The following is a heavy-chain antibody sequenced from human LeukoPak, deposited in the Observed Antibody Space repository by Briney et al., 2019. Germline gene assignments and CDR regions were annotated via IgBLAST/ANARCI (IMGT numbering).Heavy chain of an antibody. CDR3: ARGIRYSSFFHEARYYFDY. CDR1: GGTFSSYA. V-gene: IGHV1-69*13. D-gene: IGHD6-13*01. Sequence: SVKVSCKASGGTFSSYAISWVRQAPGQGLEWMGGIIPIFGTANYAQKFQGRVTITADESTSTAYMELSSLRSEDTAVYYCARGIRYSSFFHEARYYFDYWGQGTLVTVSS. J-gene: IGHJ4*02. CDR2: IIPIFGTA.